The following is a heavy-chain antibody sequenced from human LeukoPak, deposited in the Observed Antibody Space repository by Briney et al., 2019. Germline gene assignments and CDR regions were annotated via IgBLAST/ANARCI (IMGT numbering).Heavy chain of an antibody. J-gene: IGHJ4*02. D-gene: IGHD1-26*01. CDR3: ASLSGSYDY. CDR2: IYTSGST. V-gene: IGHV4-4*07. Sequence: GSLRLSCAASGFTFINAWMAWIRQPAGKGLEWIGRIYTSGSTNYNPSLKSRVTMSVDTSKNQFSLKLSSVTAADTAVYYCASLSGSYDYWGQGTLVTVSS. CDR1: GFTFINAW.